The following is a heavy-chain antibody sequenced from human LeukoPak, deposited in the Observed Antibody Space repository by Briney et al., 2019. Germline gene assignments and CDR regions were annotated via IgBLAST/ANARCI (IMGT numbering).Heavy chain of an antibody. D-gene: IGHD5-18*01. V-gene: IGHV3-48*03. CDR2: ISSSGSTI. Sequence: GSLRLSCAASGFTFSSFEMNWGRQAPGKGLEWVSYISSSGSTIYYADSVKGRFTISRDNAKNSLYLQMSSLRAEDTAVYYCARDRSYGSFNYWGQGTLVTVSS. CDR1: GFTFSSFE. J-gene: IGHJ4*02. CDR3: ARDRSYGSFNY.